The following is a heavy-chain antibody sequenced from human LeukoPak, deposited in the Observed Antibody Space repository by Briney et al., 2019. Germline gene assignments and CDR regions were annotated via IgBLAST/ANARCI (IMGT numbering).Heavy chain of an antibody. J-gene: IGHJ4*02. CDR3: ARDGPYSSSSGVFDY. Sequence: GASVKVSCKASGYTFTSYGISWVRQAPVQGLEWMGWISAYNGNTNYAQKLQGRVTMTTGTSTSTAYMELRSLRSDDTAVYYCARDGPYSSSSGVFDYWGQGTLVTVSS. V-gene: IGHV1-18*01. D-gene: IGHD6-6*01. CDR1: GYTFTSYG. CDR2: ISAYNGNT.